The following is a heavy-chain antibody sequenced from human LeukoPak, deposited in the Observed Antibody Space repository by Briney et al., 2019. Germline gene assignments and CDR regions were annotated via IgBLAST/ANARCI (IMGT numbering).Heavy chain of an antibody. CDR3: AKDLTVTTGY. D-gene: IGHD4-11*01. Sequence: GGSLSLSCAASGFTLCRYGKHWVRQAPGKGLEWVAFIRYDGSNKYYADSVKGRFTISRDNSKNTLYLQMNSLRAEDTAVYYCAKDLTVTTGYWGQGTLATVSS. CDR2: IRYDGSNK. CDR1: GFTLCRYG. J-gene: IGHJ4*02. V-gene: IGHV3-30*02.